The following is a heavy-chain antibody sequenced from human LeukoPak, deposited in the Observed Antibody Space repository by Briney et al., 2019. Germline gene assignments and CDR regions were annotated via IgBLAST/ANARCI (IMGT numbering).Heavy chain of an antibody. Sequence: GASVKVSCKASGYTFTSYDINWVRQATGQGLGWMGWMNPNSGNTGYAQKFQGRVTMTRNTSISTAYMELRSLRSDDTAVYYCVRAHSNGYYRIWGQGTLVTVSS. V-gene: IGHV1-8*01. D-gene: IGHD3-22*01. CDR3: VRAHSNGYYRI. CDR1: GYTFTSYD. J-gene: IGHJ4*02. CDR2: MNPNSGNT.